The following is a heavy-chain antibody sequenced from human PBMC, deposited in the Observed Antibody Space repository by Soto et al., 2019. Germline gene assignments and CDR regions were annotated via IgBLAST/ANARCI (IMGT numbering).Heavy chain of an antibody. D-gene: IGHD4-17*01. V-gene: IGHV4-59*08. CDR1: GGSISSYY. CDR3: ARSGDYAYGMDV. J-gene: IGHJ6*02. CDR2: XXYXGXX. Sequence: PSETLSLTCTVSGGSISSYYCSWIRQPPGKGLEWXGYXXYXGXXXYXXSLKSRVTISVDTSKNQFSLKLSSVTAADTAVYYCARSGDYAYGMDVWGQGTTVTVSS.